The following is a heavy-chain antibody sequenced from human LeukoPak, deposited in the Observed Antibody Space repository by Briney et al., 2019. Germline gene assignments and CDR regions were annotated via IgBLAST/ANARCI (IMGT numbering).Heavy chain of an antibody. J-gene: IGHJ4*02. CDR1: GFTFSNYW. D-gene: IGHD5-12*01. Sequence: GGSLRLSCAASGFTFSNYWMHWVRQAPGNGLEWVSSISSTNSYIYYADSVRGRFTVSRDNAKNSLYLQMHSLSAEDTAVYYCAGVNGRSGYVAFDYWGQGTLVTVSS. CDR3: AGVNGRSGYVAFDY. V-gene: IGHV3-21*01. CDR2: ISSTNSYI.